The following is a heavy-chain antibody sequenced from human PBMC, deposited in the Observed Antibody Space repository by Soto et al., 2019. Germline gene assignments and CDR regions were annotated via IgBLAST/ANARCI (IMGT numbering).Heavy chain of an antibody. Sequence: RLSCAASGFTFSGSAMHWVRQASGKGLEWVGRIRSKADSYATAYAASVKGRFTISRDDSKNTAYLQMNSLKTEDTAVYYCTRWVRAFDYWGQGTLVTVSS. V-gene: IGHV3-73*01. J-gene: IGHJ4*02. D-gene: IGHD3-10*01. CDR3: TRWVRAFDY. CDR2: IRSKADSYAT. CDR1: GFTFSGSA.